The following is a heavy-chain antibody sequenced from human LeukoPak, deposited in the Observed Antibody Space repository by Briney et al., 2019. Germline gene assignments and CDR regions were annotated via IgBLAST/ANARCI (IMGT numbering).Heavy chain of an antibody. CDR1: GYTFTSYY. CDR2: INPSGGST. Sequence: ASVKVSCKASGYTFTSYYMNWVRQAPGQGLEWMGIINPSGGSTNYAQKFQGRVTITADESTSTAYMELSSLRSEDTAVYYCARNSWESTVTYYNWFDPWGQGTLVTVSS. V-gene: IGHV1-46*01. J-gene: IGHJ5*02. D-gene: IGHD4-17*01. CDR3: ARNSWESTVTYYNWFDP.